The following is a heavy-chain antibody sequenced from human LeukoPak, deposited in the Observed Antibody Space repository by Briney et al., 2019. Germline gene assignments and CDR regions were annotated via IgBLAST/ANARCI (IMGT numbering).Heavy chain of an antibody. CDR1: GGTFSTYA. Sequence: ASVKVSFKASGGTFSTYAINWVRQAPGQGLEWMGGISPILGATNSAQKFQGKVTITADESTSTAYMELSSLTAEDTAVYYCARAQKDYGGNSALLHYWGRGTLVTVSS. CDR2: ISPILGAT. CDR3: ARAQKDYGGNSALLHY. D-gene: IGHD4-23*01. V-gene: IGHV1-69*13. J-gene: IGHJ4*02.